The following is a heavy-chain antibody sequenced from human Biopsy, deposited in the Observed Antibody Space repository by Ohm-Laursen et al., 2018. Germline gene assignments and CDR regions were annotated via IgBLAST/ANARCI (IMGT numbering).Heavy chain of an antibody. CDR1: GYTFTNYG. CDR2: ISPYNGDT. CDR3: ARDRWPHVTLLGLVVFDF. D-gene: IGHD3-3*01. J-gene: IGHJ4*02. V-gene: IGHV1-18*01. Sequence: SVKVSCKASGYTFTNYGISWVRQAPGQGLEWMGWISPYNGDTDYAQKLQGRVTMTTDTSTSTAYMDLRSLRSDDTAVYYCARDRWPHVTLLGLVVFDFWGQGTLVTVSS.